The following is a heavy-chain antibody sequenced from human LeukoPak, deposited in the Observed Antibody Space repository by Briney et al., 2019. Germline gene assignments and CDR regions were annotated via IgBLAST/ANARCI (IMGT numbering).Heavy chain of an antibody. CDR3: ARAGGSYSPSDY. Sequence: GASVKVSCKASGYTFTSYGNSWVRQAPGQGLEWMGWINAYNDNTNYAQKFQGRVTMTTDTSTSTAYMELRSLRSDDTAVFYCARAGGSYSPSDYWGQGTLVTVSS. V-gene: IGHV1-18*01. CDR1: GYTFTSYG. CDR2: INAYNDNT. D-gene: IGHD2-21*01. J-gene: IGHJ4*02.